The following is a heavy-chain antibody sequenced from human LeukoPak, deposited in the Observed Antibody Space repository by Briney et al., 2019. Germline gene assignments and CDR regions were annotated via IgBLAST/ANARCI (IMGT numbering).Heavy chain of an antibody. CDR1: VFTYSSYG. CDR3: AREPEPGGLDY. D-gene: IGHD1-14*01. Sequence: GESLRLSCAASVFTYSSYGMHWVRQSPGKGLEWVAFIRYDGRNKYYADSVKGRFTISRDNSKNTLYLQMNSLRAEDTAVYYCAREPEPGGLDYWGQGTLVTVSS. CDR2: IRYDGRNK. V-gene: IGHV3-30*02. J-gene: IGHJ4*02.